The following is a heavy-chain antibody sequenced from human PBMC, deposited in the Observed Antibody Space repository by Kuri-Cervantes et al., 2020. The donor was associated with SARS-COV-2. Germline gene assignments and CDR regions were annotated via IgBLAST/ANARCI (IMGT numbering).Heavy chain of an antibody. Sequence: ASVKVSCKASGYTFTDYYMHWVRQAPGQGLEWMGWMNPNSGNTGYAQKFQGRVTITRNTSISTAYMELSSLRSEDTAVYYCARVQTLPAAISGTLSRGQYYYYYYYMDVWGKGTTVTVSS. CDR1: GYTFTDYY. D-gene: IGHD2-2*01. J-gene: IGHJ6*03. CDR2: MNPNSGNT. V-gene: IGHV1-8*03. CDR3: ARVQTLPAAISGTLSRGQYYYYYYYMDV.